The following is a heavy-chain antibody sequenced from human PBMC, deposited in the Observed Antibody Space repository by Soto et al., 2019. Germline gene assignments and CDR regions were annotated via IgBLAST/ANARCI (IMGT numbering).Heavy chain of an antibody. D-gene: IGHD3-22*01. CDR2: INHSGRV. J-gene: IGHJ5*01. CDR3: STRAYDTNGYYRFDP. V-gene: IGHV4-34*01. Sequence: ETLSLTCAVYGGSFSGHSWTWIRQSPGKGLEWIGDINHSGRVNYSPSLKSRVTISLDTSKNQFSLTLSAVTAADTAMYYCSTRAYDTNGYYRFDPWGQGTLVTVSS. CDR1: GGSFSGHS.